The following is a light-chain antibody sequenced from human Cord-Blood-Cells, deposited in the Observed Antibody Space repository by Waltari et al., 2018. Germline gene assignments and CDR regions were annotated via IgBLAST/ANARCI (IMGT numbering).Light chain of an antibody. Sequence: QSALTQPASVSGSPGQPITIPCTGTSTDVGGYNYHSWYQQHPGKAPKLMIYEVSNRPSGVSNRFSGSKSGNTASLTISGLQAEDEADYYCSSYTSSSTYVFGTGTKVTVL. J-gene: IGLJ1*01. CDR3: SSYTSSSTYV. CDR1: STDVGGYNY. CDR2: EVS. V-gene: IGLV2-14*01.